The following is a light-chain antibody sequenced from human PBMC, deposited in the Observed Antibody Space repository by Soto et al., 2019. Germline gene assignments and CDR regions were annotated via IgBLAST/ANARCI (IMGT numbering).Light chain of an antibody. V-gene: IGLV2-14*01. CDR2: EVS. CDR1: SSDVGAYIY. J-gene: IGLJ1*01. CDR3: SSYTSTNTRYV. Sequence: QSALTQPASVSGSPGQSITISCTGTSSDVGAYIYVSWYQQYPGKAPKLMIYEVSNRPSEVSNRFSGSKSGNTASLTISGLQAEDEADYYCSSYTSTNTRYVFGSGTKLTVL.